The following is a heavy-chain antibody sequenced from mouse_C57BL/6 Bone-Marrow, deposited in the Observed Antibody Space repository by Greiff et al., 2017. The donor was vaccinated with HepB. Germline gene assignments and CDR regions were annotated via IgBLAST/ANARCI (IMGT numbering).Heavy chain of an antibody. CDR3: ARQRLPFAMDY. Sequence: EVQVVESGGGLVQPGGSLKLSCAASGFTFSDYYMYWVRQTPEKRLEWVAYISNGGGSTYYPDTVKGRFTISRDNAKNTLYLQMSRLKSEDTAMYYCARQRLPFAMDYWGQGTSVTVSS. D-gene: IGHD2-4*01. J-gene: IGHJ4*01. V-gene: IGHV5-12*01. CDR2: ISNGGGST. CDR1: GFTFSDYY.